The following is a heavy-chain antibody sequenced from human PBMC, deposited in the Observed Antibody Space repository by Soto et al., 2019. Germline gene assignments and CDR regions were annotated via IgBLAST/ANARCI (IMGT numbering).Heavy chain of an antibody. CDR3: ARDVGGYDTYYYFEY. V-gene: IGHV3-48*02. CDR2: ISSSSSTI. CDR1: GFTFSSYS. D-gene: IGHD5-12*01. Sequence: PGGSLRLSCAASGFTFSSYSMNWVRQAPGKGLEWVSYISSSSSTIYYADSVKGRFTISRGNAKNSLYLQMNSLRDEDTAVYYCARDVGGYDTYYYFEYWGQGTPVTVSS. J-gene: IGHJ4*02.